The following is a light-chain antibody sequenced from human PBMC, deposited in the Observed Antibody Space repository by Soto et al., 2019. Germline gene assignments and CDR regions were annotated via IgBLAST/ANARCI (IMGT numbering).Light chain of an antibody. Sequence: DIQMTQSPSSLSASVGDRVTITCRASESISRHLNWYQQKPGKAPKRLIYAASSLQTGVPSRFSGSGSGTDFTLTISNLQPQDFATYYCQQRYSTLSITFGQGTRLEIK. CDR1: ESISRH. CDR2: AAS. CDR3: QQRYSTLSIT. J-gene: IGKJ5*01. V-gene: IGKV1-39*01.